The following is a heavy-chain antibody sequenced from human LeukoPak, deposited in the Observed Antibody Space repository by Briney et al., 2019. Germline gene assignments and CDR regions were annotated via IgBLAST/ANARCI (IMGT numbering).Heavy chain of an antibody. D-gene: IGHD3-3*01. J-gene: IGHJ3*02. V-gene: IGHV3-74*01. CDR2: INSDGSST. Sequence: GGSLRLSCAASGFTFSSYWMHWVRQAPGKGLVWVSRINSDGSSTSYADSVKGRFTISRDNAKNTLYLQMNSLRAEDTAVYYCATTYYDFWSGYPLDAFGIWGQGTMVTVSS. CDR1: GFTFSSYW. CDR3: ATTYYDFWSGYPLDAFGI.